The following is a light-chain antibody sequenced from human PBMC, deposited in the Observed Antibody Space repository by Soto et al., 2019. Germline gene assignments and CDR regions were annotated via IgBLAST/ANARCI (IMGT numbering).Light chain of an antibody. CDR3: HQYNSFSPCT. J-gene: IGKJ1*01. V-gene: IGKV1-5*01. CDR1: QDIRSW. Sequence: DIQMTQSPSTLSASVGDRVAITCRASQDIRSWVAWYQQRHGKSPKLMIYDASRLKSGVPPSFSGSGSGTEFTTTISSLQSNDFAPYSCHQYNSFSPCTFGQGTQVRIK. CDR2: DAS.